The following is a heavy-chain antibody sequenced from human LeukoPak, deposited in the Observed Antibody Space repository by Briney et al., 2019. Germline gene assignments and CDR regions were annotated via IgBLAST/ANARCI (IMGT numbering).Heavy chain of an antibody. J-gene: IGHJ6*03. CDR3: AAVRLGYCSSTSCLRDYYYMDV. V-gene: IGHV1-69*13. D-gene: IGHD2-2*01. Sequence: GASVKVSCKASGGTFSSYAISWVRQAPGQGLEWMGGIIPIFGTANYAQKFQGRVTITADESTSTAYMELSSLRSEDTAVYYCAAVRLGYCSSTSCLRDYYYMDVWGKGTTVTISS. CDR2: IIPIFGTA. CDR1: GGTFSSYA.